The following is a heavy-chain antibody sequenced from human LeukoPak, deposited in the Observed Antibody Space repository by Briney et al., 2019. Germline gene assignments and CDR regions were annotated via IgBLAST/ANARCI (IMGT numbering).Heavy chain of an antibody. Sequence: PSDTLSLTRTVSGGSVSSHYWSWIRQPPGKGLEWIGDIYYTGSTNHNPSLRSRVTISVDTSENQFSLRLSSVIAADTAVYYCARDSIEGNYYQLYAFDLWGQGTMVTVSS. CDR2: IYYTGST. V-gene: IGHV4-59*02. D-gene: IGHD1-26*01. J-gene: IGHJ3*01. CDR1: GGSVSSHY. CDR3: ARDSIEGNYYQLYAFDL.